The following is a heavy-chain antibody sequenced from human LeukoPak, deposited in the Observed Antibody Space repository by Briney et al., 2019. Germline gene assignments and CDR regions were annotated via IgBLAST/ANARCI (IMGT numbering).Heavy chain of an antibody. V-gene: IGHV3-23*01. CDR3: ASDRFYFGV. D-gene: IGHD3-16*01. CDR2: ISGSGDST. J-gene: IGHJ4*02. CDR1: GFTFSNYA. Sequence: GGSLRLSCAASGFTFSNYAMTWVRQAPGKGLEWVSTISGSGDSTYSADSVKGRFTISRDNSKSTLYLQMNSLRAEDTAVYYCASDRFYFGVWGQGTLVTVSS.